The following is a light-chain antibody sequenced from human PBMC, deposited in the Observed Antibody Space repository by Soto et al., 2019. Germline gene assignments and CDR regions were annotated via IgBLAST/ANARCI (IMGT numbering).Light chain of an antibody. CDR1: SDDIGAYDY. CDR3: SSYRSSDTLEV. J-gene: IGLJ1*01. V-gene: IGLV2-14*01. Sequence: QSALTQPSSVSASPCQSISISCTGTSDDIGAYDYVSWYQQHPGKAPKLILYAVSNRPSGVSTRFSGSKSGNTASLTISGVQADDEADYYCSSYRSSDTLEVFGTGTKATVL. CDR2: AVS.